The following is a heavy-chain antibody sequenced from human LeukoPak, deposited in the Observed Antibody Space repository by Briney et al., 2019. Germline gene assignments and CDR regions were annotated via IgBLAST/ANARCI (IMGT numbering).Heavy chain of an antibody. CDR2: IYSSGST. Sequence: PSETLSLTCAVSGASVSGSNYYWGWIRQPPGTGLEWIGNIYSSGSTYYNASLQSRVTISIDTSKNQFSLKLTSVTAADTAVYYCARANTYGSGRFHWGQGTLVTVSS. CDR1: GASVSGSNYY. CDR3: ARANTYGSGRFH. J-gene: IGHJ4*02. V-gene: IGHV4-39*07. D-gene: IGHD3-10*01.